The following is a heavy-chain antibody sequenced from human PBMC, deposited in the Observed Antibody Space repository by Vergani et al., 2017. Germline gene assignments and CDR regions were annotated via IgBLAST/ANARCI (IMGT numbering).Heavy chain of an antibody. CDR2: IIPIFGTA. Sequence: QVQLVQSGAEVKKPGSSVKVSCKASGGTFSSYAISWVRQAPGQGLEWMGRIIPIFGTANYAQKFQGRVTITADESTSTAYMELSSLRSEDTAVYYSARHPIVADVYSYPYYYYGMDVWGQGTTVTVSS. V-gene: IGHV1-69*18. J-gene: IGHJ6*02. CDR3: ARHPIVADVYSYPYYYYGMDV. D-gene: IGHD5-18*01. CDR1: GGTFSSYA.